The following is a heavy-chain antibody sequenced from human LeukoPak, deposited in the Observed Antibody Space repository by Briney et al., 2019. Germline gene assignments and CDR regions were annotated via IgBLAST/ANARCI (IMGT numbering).Heavy chain of an antibody. CDR2: IKSKTDGGTT. Sequence: GGSLRLSCAASGFTFSNAWMSWVRQAPGKGLEWVGRIKSKTDGGTTDYAAPVKGRFTISRDDSKNTLYLQMNSLKTEDTAVYYCAMGSEGYCGRTDCPRTWGQGTLVTVSS. CDR3: AMGSEGYCGRTDCPRT. V-gene: IGHV3-15*01. D-gene: IGHD5-12*01. J-gene: IGHJ5*02. CDR1: GFTFSNAW.